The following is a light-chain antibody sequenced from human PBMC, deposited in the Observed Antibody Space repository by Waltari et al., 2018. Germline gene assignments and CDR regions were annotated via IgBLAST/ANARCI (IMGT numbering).Light chain of an antibody. J-gene: IGKJ2*01. V-gene: IGKV3-20*01. CDR3: HQYGAAAYT. CDR1: QSLSSTH. Sequence: EIVLTQSPGTLYVSPGDRAALPCRASQSLSSTHLAWYQQKPGQAPRLLLYDTSSSATGGPDRFSGSGSGTEFTLTISRLEPEDLAVYYCHQYGAAAYTFGRGTKLQMK. CDR2: DTS.